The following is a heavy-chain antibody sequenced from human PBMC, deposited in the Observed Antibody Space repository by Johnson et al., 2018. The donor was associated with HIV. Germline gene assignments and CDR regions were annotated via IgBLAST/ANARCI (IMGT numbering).Heavy chain of an antibody. CDR1: GFTVSSNY. V-gene: IGHV3-23*04. CDR2: ISGSGGST. Sequence: VQLVESGGGLIQPVGSLRLSCAASGFTVSSNYMSWVRQAPGKGLEWVSAISGSGGSTYYADSVKGRFTISRDNSKNTLYLQMNSLRAEDTAVYYCARVGATAAFDIWGQGTMVTVSS. J-gene: IGHJ3*02. D-gene: IGHD1-26*01. CDR3: ARVGATAAFDI.